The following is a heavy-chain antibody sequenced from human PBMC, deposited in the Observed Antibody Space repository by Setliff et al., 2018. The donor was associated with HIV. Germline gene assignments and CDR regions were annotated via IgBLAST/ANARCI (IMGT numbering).Heavy chain of an antibody. CDR2: IRSETSGGTR. D-gene: IGHD3-22*01. J-gene: IGHJ6*02. Sequence: PGGSLRLSCAASGFTFKYAWISWVRQAPGKGLEWVGRIRSETSGGTRDYAAPVKGRFTVSRDNAKNSLYLQMNSLRAEDTAVYHCARGHYFKDVWGQGTTVTVSS. V-gene: IGHV3-15*01. CDR1: GFTFKYAW. CDR3: ARGHYFKDV.